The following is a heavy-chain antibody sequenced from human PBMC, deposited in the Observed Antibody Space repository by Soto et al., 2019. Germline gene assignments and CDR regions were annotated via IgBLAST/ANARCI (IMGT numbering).Heavy chain of an antibody. V-gene: IGHV3-33*01. D-gene: IGHD6-19*01. CDR1: GFTFSHYG. CDR2: IWHDGSKK. Sequence: QVHLVESGGGVVQAGRSLRLSCAASGFTFSHYGMHWVRQAPGKGLEWVALIWHDGSKKYYGDSVECRFTISRDNSKSIVILEMNSLGVEDTGVYFCARWGLRSGWNGRVVHYWGQGTLVSVSS. J-gene: IGHJ4*02. CDR3: ARWGLRSGWNGRVVHY.